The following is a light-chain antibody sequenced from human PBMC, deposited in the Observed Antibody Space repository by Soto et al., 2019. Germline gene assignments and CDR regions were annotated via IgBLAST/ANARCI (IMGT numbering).Light chain of an antibody. J-gene: IGLJ2*01. CDR1: SSDVGSYNL. V-gene: IGLV2-23*01. CDR3: CSYAGSSTPVV. Sequence: QSALTQPASVSGSPGQSITISCTGTSSDVGSYNLVSWYKQHPGKAPKLMIYEGSKRPSGVSNRFSGSKSGNTASLTISGLQAEDEADYYCCSYAGSSTPVVFGGGTKVTVL. CDR2: EGS.